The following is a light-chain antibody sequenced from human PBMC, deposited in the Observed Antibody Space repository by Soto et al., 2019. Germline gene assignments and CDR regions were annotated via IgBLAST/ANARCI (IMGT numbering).Light chain of an antibody. J-gene: IGKJ1*01. V-gene: IGKV3-15*01. Sequence: ETVMTQSPATLSVSPGGRATLSCRASQSISDTLAWYQHKPGQAPRLLIYGASARATGFPARFSGSGSGTVFTVTISSLQSEDFAVYYCQRYNKWPWTFGQGTKVEIK. CDR1: QSISDT. CDR2: GAS. CDR3: QRYNKWPWT.